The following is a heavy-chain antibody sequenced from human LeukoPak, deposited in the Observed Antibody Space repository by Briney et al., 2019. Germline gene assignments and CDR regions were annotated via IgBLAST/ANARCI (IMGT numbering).Heavy chain of an antibody. D-gene: IGHD2-8*01. J-gene: IGHJ3*02. Sequence: ASVKVSCKASGFTFTSSAIQWVRQARGQRLEWIGWIVVGSGNTNYTQKFQERVTTTRDMSTSTAYMELSSLRSEDTAVYYRAADHGTYDGKNANDAFDIWGQGTMVTVSS. CDR3: AADHGTYDGKNANDAFDI. CDR2: IVVGSGNT. CDR1: GFTFTSSA. V-gene: IGHV1-58*02.